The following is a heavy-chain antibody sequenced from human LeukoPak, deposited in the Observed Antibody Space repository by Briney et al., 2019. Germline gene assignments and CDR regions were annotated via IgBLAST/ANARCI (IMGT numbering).Heavy chain of an antibody. D-gene: IGHD3-10*01. J-gene: IGHJ5*02. CDR2: INHNGGT. V-gene: IGHV4-34*01. Sequence: SETLSLTCAVYGGSFSGYFWSWIRQPPGKGLEWIGDINHNGGTNYNPSLKSRVTISVDTSKNQFSLQLNSVTPEDTAVYYCARDIGAYYGSGSNWFDPWGQGTLVTVSS. CDR3: ARDIGAYYGSGSNWFDP. CDR1: GGSFSGYF.